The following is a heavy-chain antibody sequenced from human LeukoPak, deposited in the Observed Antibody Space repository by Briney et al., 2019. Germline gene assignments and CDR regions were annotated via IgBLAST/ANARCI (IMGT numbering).Heavy chain of an antibody. CDR1: GFTFSDYY. Sequence: PGGSLRLSCAASGFTFSDYYMSWIRQAPGKGLEWVSYISSSGSTIYYADSVKGRFTISRDNAKNSLYLQMNSLRAEDTAVYYCARDPSPMIVGWRFDYWGQGTLVTVSS. D-gene: IGHD3-22*01. CDR2: ISSSGSTI. CDR3: ARDPSPMIVGWRFDY. V-gene: IGHV3-11*01. J-gene: IGHJ4*02.